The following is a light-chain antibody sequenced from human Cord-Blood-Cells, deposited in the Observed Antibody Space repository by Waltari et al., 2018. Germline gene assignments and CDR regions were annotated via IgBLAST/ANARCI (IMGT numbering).Light chain of an antibody. V-gene: IGKV1-5*01. Sequence: IQMTHSPSTLSPSVVDRVTITCRASQSISSWLAWYHQKPGKAPKLLIYDASSLESGFPSRFSGSGSGTEFTLTISRLQPDDFATYYCQQYNSYLFGQGTKLEIK. CDR1: QSISSW. CDR3: QQYNSYL. J-gene: IGKJ2*01. CDR2: DAS.